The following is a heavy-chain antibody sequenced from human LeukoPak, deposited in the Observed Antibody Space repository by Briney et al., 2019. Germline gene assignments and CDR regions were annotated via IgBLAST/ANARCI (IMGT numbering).Heavy chain of an antibody. J-gene: IGHJ4*02. V-gene: IGHV1-18*01. Sequence: GASVKVSCKASGYTFTSYGISWVRQAPGQGLEWMGWISAYNGNTNYAQKLQGRVTMTTDTSTSTAYMELRSLRSDDTAVYYCARGSANRFLEWLSPWYYFDYWGQGTLVTVSS. CDR2: ISAYNGNT. CDR3: ARGSANRFLEWLSPWYYFDY. D-gene: IGHD3-3*01. CDR1: GYTFTSYG.